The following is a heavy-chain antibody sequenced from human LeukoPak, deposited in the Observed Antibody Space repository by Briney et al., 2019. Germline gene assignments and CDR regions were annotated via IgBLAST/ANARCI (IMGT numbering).Heavy chain of an antibody. J-gene: IGHJ4*02. CDR1: GFSFSTYS. Sequence: GGSLRLSCAASGFSFSTYSMNWVRQAPGKGLEWVAVIWYDGSNKYYADSVKGRFTISRDNSKNTLYLQMNSLRAEDTAVYYCARPNGGNSYYFDYWGQGTLVTVSS. D-gene: IGHD4-23*01. V-gene: IGHV3-33*08. CDR2: IWYDGSNK. CDR3: ARPNGGNSYYFDY.